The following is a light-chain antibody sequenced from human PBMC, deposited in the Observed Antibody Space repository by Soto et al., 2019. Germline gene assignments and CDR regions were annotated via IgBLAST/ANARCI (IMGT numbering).Light chain of an antibody. J-gene: IGLJ1*01. V-gene: IGLV2-11*01. Sequence: QSALTQPRSVSGSPGPSVTISCTGTSSDVGAYNYVSWYQQHPGKAPKLMIYDVTKRPSGVPDRFSASKSGNTASLTISGIQAEDEADYYCYSYAGSYSFVFGTGTKLTGL. CDR3: YSYAGSYSFV. CDR1: SSDVGAYNY. CDR2: DVT.